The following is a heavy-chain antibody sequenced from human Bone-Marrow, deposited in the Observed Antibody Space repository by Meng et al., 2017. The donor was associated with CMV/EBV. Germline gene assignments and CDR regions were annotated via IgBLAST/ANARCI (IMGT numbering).Heavy chain of an antibody. J-gene: IGHJ4*02. CDR1: GGSFSGYD. CDR3: ARGSTSVTMIVVVFTAASLAYDS. CDR2: INHRGST. V-gene: IGHV4-34*01. Sequence: SETLSLTCAVHGGSFSGYDWTWIRQSPGKGLEWIGEINHRGSTNYNPSLKSRLTISLDTSKNQFSLKLKSVTAADTAVYYCARGSTSVTMIVVVFTAASLAYDSWGQGTLVPVSS. D-gene: IGHD3-22*01.